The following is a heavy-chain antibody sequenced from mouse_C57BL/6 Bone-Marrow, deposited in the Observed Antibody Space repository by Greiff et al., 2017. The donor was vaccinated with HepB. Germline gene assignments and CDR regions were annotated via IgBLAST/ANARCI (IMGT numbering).Heavy chain of an antibody. J-gene: IGHJ4*01. V-gene: IGHV2-9*01. CDR3: AKHYCSNRGAMDY. CDR1: GFSLTSYG. CDR2: IWGGGRP. D-gene: IGHD2-5*01. Sequence: QVQLQQSGPGLVAPSQSLSITCTVSGFSLTSYGVDWVRQPPGKGLEWLGVIWGGGRPNYNSALMSRLSISKDNSKSQVFLKMNRLQTDDTAMYYCAKHYCSNRGAMDYWGQGTSVTVSS.